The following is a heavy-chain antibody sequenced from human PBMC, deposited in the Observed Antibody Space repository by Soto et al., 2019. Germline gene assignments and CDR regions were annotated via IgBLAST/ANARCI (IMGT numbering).Heavy chain of an antibody. Sequence: QVQLVQSGSEAKKPGASVKVSCRASGYTFTNYYIHWVRLAPGQGLEWMGYIDPKSGLRSHAYRFQGRVTLPRDSSSNTAYMELTGLTSDDGAVYFCARRDTTGSFDYWGQGTLVTVSS. V-gene: IGHV1-2*02. D-gene: IGHD1-1*01. J-gene: IGHJ4*02. CDR2: IDPKSGLR. CDR3: ARRDTTGSFDY. CDR1: GYTFTNYY.